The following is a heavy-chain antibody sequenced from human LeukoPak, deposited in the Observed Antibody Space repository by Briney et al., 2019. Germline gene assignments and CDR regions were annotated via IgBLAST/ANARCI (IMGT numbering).Heavy chain of an antibody. CDR2: ISYDGSNK. CDR3: AKAYSDYGVDYYYGMDV. V-gene: IGHV3-30*18. Sequence: GRSLRLSCAASGFTFSSYGIHWVRQAPDKGLEWVAIISYDGSNKYYADSVKGRFTISRDNSKNTLYLQMNSLRAEDTAVYYCAKAYSDYGVDYYYGMDVWGQGTTVTVSS. CDR1: GFTFSSYG. D-gene: IGHD4-11*01. J-gene: IGHJ6*02.